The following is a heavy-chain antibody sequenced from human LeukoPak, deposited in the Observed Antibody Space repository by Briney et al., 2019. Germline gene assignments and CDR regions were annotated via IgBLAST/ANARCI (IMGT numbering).Heavy chain of an antibody. Sequence: ASVTVSCTTSRYTFTSYAVSWVRLAPGQGLEWMGWINPYNGNTNSEQNFQGRLTMTTDTSTRPAYMELRNLRSDDTALYYCARDVGDIVGASDYWGQGTLVTVSS. CDR3: ARDVGDIVGASDY. V-gene: IGHV1-18*01. J-gene: IGHJ4*02. CDR1: RYTFTSYA. D-gene: IGHD1-26*01. CDR2: INPYNGNT.